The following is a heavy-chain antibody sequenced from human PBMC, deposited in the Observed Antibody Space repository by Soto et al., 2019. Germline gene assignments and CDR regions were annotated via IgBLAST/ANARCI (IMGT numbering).Heavy chain of an antibody. Sequence: EVQLVESGGGLVKPGGSLRLSCAASGFTFSSYSMNWVRQAPGKGLEWVSSISSSSSYIYYADSVKGRFTISRDNAKNSLYLQMNSLRAEDTAVYYCARAVLRGSYRFDYWGQGTLVTVSS. D-gene: IGHD1-26*01. J-gene: IGHJ4*02. CDR3: ARAVLRGSYRFDY. CDR2: ISSSSSYI. V-gene: IGHV3-21*01. CDR1: GFTFSSYS.